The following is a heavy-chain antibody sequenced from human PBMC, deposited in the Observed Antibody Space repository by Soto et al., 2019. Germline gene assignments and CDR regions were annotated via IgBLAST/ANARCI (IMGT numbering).Heavy chain of an antibody. Sequence: QVQLQQWGAGLLKPSETLSLTCVVNGGSFSGYYWSWVRQPPGKGLEWIGETNHRGITDSSPSLKSRVTISVDASRSEFSLNLTSVTAADTAVYYCARGRSSVPDRRGIGYYGLDVWGQGTTVTVS. CDR2: TNHRGIT. CDR3: ARGRSSVPDRRGIGYYGLDV. D-gene: IGHD3-3*01. J-gene: IGHJ6*02. CDR1: GGSFSGYY. V-gene: IGHV4-34*01.